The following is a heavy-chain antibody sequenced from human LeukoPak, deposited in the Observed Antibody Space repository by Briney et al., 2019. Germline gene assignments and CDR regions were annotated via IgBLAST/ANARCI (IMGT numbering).Heavy chain of an antibody. CDR2: TNPNSGNT. CDR3: ARIAVAGALPGYYYYYMDV. V-gene: IGHV1-8*01. J-gene: IGHJ6*03. CDR1: GYTFTSYD. D-gene: IGHD6-19*01. Sequence: GASVKVSCKASGYTFTSYDINWVRQATGQGFEWMGWTNPNSGNTGYAQKFQGRVTMTRNTSISTAYMELSSLRSEDTAVYYCARIAVAGALPGYYYYYMDVWGKGTTVTVSS.